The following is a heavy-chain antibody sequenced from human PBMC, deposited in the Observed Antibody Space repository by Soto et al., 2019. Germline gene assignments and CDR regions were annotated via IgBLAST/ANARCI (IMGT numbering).Heavy chain of an antibody. CDR3: TSEPMYYNDGSCYYPLGY. J-gene: IGHJ4*02. Sequence: APVKVSCHASGYTFTTYGFRWVRQTPGHGLECVGWISAYNGNTHYSQKFQGRVTMTTDTSTSTAYMELRRRRSGDTAVYYSTSEPMYYNDGSCYYPLGYWGQGTLDTVSS. D-gene: IGHD3-22*01. CDR2: ISAYNGNT. CDR1: GYTFTTYG. V-gene: IGHV1-18*04.